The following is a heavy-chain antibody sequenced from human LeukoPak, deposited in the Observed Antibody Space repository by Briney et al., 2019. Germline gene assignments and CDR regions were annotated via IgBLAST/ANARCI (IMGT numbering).Heavy chain of an antibody. CDR2: ISRSSGSSI. CDR3: ARDRGTVSGSYVDAFDI. Sequence: PGGSLRLSCAASGFTFSNYEMNWVRQAPGKGLEWVSYISRSSGSSIFYADSVKGRFTISRDNVKNSLYLQMNSLRAEDTAVYYCARDRGTVSGSYVDAFDIWGQGTMVTVSS. V-gene: IGHV3-48*03. J-gene: IGHJ3*02. CDR1: GFTFSNYE. D-gene: IGHD3-16*01.